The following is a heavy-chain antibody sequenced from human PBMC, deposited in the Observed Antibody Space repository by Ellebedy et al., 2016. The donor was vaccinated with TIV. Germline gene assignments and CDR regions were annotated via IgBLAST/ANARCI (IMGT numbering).Heavy chain of an antibody. CDR2: ISGSGDST. CDR3: AGRAYNWNDGSLFDY. D-gene: IGHD1-1*01. V-gene: IGHV3-23*01. J-gene: IGHJ4*02. Sequence: GESLKISCAASGLTFSTYPMTWVRRAPGKGLEWVSAISGSGDSTYYADSVKGRFTISRDNSKNTLYLQMNSLRAEDTAVYYCAGRAYNWNDGSLFDYWGQGTLVTVSS. CDR1: GLTFSTYP.